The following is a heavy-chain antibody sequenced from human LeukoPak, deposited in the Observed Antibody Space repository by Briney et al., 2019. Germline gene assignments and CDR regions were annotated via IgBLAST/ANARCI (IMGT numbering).Heavy chain of an antibody. CDR3: ARDLSLGRHDDGEPFDY. V-gene: IGHV1-18*01. J-gene: IGHJ4*02. CDR2: ISGYNANT. CDR1: GYTFTNHG. Sequence: ASVMVSFKTSGYTFTNHGISWVRQAPGQGLEWMGWISGYNANTNYVQKFRGRVTMTTDTSTSTAYMELRSLSSDDTALYYCARDLSLGRHDDGEPFDYWGQGTLVTVSS. D-gene: IGHD4-17*01.